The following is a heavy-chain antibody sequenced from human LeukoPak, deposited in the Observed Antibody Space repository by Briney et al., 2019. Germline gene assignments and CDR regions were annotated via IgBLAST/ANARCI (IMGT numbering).Heavy chain of an antibody. CDR3: AREGADCSSTSCLAFDI. J-gene: IGHJ3*02. D-gene: IGHD2-2*01. CDR2: GRST. Sequence: GRSTSYAQNFQGRVTMTRHTSTSTVYMELSSLRSEDTAVYYCAREGADCSSTSCLAFDIWGQGTMVTVSS. V-gene: IGHV1-46*03.